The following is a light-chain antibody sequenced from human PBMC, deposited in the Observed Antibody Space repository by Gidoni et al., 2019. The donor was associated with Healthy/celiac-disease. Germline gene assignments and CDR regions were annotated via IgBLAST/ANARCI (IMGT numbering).Light chain of an antibody. CDR3: QQSYSTPYT. V-gene: IGKV1-39*01. J-gene: IGKJ2*01. CDR2: AAY. Sequence: DIQITQSPSSLSASVGDRVTITCRASQSISSYLNWYQQKPGKAPKLLIYAAYSLQSGVPSRFSGSGSGTDFTLTISSLKPEDFATYYCQQSYSTPYTFGQGTKLEIK. CDR1: QSISSY.